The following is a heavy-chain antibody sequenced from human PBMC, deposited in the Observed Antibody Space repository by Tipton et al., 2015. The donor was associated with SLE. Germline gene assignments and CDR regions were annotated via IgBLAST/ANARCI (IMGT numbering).Heavy chain of an antibody. D-gene: IGHD3-16*01. CDR3: ARGRGGEFLDY. J-gene: IGHJ4*02. CDR2: IWYDGSNK. CDR1: GFTFSTSA. Sequence: RSLRLSCAASGFTFSTSAMHWVRQAPGKGLEWVAVIWYDGSNKFYADSVKGRFTISRGNSKNTVSLQMNSLRVEDTAVYFCARGRGGEFLDYWGQGTLVTVSS. V-gene: IGHV3-33*01.